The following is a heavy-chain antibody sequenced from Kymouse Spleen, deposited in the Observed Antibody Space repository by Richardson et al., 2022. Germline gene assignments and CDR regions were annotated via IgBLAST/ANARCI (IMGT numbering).Heavy chain of an antibody. D-gene: IGHD6-6*01. CDR3: AREYSSSKYYYYGMDV. CDR1: GFTFSSYG. Sequence: QVQLVESGGGVVQPGRSLRLSCAASGFTFSSYGMHWVRQAPGKGLEWVAVIWYDGSNKYYADSVKGRFTISRDNSKNTLYLQMNSLRAEDTAVYYCAREYSSSKYYYYGMDVWGQGTTVTVSS. J-gene: IGHJ6*02. CDR2: IWYDGSNK. V-gene: IGHV3-33*01.